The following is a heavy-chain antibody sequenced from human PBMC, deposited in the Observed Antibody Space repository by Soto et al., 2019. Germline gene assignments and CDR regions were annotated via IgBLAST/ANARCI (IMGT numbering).Heavy chain of an antibody. Sequence: GASVKVSCKASGYTFTSYTMHWVRLAPGQRLEWMGWINAGNGSTKYSQKFQGRVTITRDTSASTAYMELSGLRSEDTAVYYCARAPSWYNFDYWGQGTLVTVSS. D-gene: IGHD6-13*01. CDR1: GYTFTSYT. CDR2: INAGNGST. CDR3: ARAPSWYNFDY. V-gene: IGHV1-3*01. J-gene: IGHJ4*02.